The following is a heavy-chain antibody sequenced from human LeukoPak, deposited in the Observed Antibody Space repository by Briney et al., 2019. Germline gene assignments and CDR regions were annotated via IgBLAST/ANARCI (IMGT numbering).Heavy chain of an antibody. V-gene: IGHV1-2*02. CDR1: GYTFTGYY. J-gene: IGHJ4*02. CDR2: INPNSGGT. CDR3: ARDRYSYGKHDY. D-gene: IGHD5-18*01. Sequence: ASVKVSCKASGYTFTGYYMHWVRQAPGQGPEWMGWINPNSGGTNYAQKFQGRVTITRDTSISTAYMELSRLRSDDTAVYYCARDRYSYGKHDYWGQGTLVTVSS.